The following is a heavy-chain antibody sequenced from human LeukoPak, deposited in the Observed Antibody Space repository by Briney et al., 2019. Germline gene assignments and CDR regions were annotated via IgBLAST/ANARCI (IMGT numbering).Heavy chain of an antibody. Sequence: SETLSLTCAVYGGSFSGYYWSWIRQPPGKGLEWIGEINHSGSTNYNPSLKSRVTISVDTSKNQFSLKLSSVTAADTAVYYCARRVFEYSSSSANWFDPWGQGTLVTVSS. J-gene: IGHJ5*02. V-gene: IGHV4-34*01. CDR2: INHSGST. CDR3: ARRVFEYSSSSANWFDP. D-gene: IGHD6-6*01. CDR1: GGSFSGYY.